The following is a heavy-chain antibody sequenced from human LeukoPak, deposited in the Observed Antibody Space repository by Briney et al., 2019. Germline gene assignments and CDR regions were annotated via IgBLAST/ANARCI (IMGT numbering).Heavy chain of an antibody. CDR1: GFTFSTNG. D-gene: IGHD4-17*01. J-gene: IGHJ4*02. Sequence: PGGSLRLSCAASGFTFSTNGMSWVRQAPGKGLEWVGIMSNSGENTFYGEAVKGRFTISRDNSQNTLYLQMNSLRPEDTAVYYCAKGGASVTRYVDYWGQGTLVTVSS. CDR3: AKGGASVTRYVDY. V-gene: IGHV3-30*18. CDR2: MSNSGENT.